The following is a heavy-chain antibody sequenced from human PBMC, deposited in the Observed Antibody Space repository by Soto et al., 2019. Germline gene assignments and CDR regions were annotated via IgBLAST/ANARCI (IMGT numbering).Heavy chain of an antibody. D-gene: IGHD3-10*01. V-gene: IGHV4-59*08. CDR3: ARQGRDVLLWFGEQYYYGMDV. CDR1: GGSISSYY. J-gene: IGHJ6*02. CDR2: IYYSGST. Sequence: SETLSLTCTVSGGSISSYYWSWIRQPPGKGLEWIGYIYYSGSTNYNPSLKSRVTISVDTSKNQFSLKLSSVTAADTAVYYCARQGRDVLLWFGEQYYYGMDVWGQGTTVTVS.